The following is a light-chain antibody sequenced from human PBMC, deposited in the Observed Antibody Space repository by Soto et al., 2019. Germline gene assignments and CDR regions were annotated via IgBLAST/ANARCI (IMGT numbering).Light chain of an antibody. V-gene: IGKV3-11*01. CDR3: QKRDSWWT. J-gene: IGKJ1*01. Sequence: EIVLTQSPATLSLSPGEGATLSCRASQSVSTDLAWYQHKPGQAPRLLIYAASNRATGVAARFSGSGSGTDFTLTISSLEPEDSAVYYCQKRDSWWTFGQGTKVDIK. CDR2: AAS. CDR1: QSVSTD.